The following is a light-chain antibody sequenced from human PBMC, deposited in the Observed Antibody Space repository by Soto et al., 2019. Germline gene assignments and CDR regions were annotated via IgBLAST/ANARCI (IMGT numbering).Light chain of an antibody. CDR1: QSVSSSY. CDR2: GAS. CDR3: QQYGSSPYT. V-gene: IGKV3-20*01. J-gene: IGKJ2*01. Sequence: EIVLTQSPGTLSLSPGERVILSCRASQSVSSSYVAWYQQKPGQAPRLLINGASSRATGIPDRFSGSGSGTDFTLTISRLEPEDFAVYYCQQYGSSPYTFGQGTKLEIK.